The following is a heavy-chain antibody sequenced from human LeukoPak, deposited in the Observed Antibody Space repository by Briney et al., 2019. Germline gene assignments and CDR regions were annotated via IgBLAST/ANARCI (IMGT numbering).Heavy chain of an antibody. Sequence: SVKVSCKASGGTFSSYAISWVRQAPGQGLEWMGGIIPIFGTANYAQKFQGRVTITADESTSTAYMELSSLRSEDTAVYYCARSFSGAAAGTDWGRGTLVTVSS. CDR3: ARSFSGAAAGTD. D-gene: IGHD6-13*01. CDR1: GGTFSSYA. CDR2: IIPIFGTA. V-gene: IGHV1-69*01. J-gene: IGHJ4*02.